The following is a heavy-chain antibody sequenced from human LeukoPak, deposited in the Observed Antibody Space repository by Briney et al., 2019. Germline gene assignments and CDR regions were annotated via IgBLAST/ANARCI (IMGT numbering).Heavy chain of an antibody. CDR1: GYTFTSYG. Sequence: ASVKVSCKASGYTFTSYGISWVRQAPGQGLEWMGWISAYNGNTNYAQKLQGRVTMATDTSTSTAYMELRSLRSDDTAVYYCARAPHSVWPTFGDYWGQGTLVTVSS. CDR3: ARAPHSVWPTFGDY. J-gene: IGHJ4*02. CDR2: ISAYNGNT. D-gene: IGHD3-16*01. V-gene: IGHV1-18*01.